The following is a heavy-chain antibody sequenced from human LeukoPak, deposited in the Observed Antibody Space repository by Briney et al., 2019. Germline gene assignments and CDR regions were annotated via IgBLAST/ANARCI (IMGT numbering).Heavy chain of an antibody. D-gene: IGHD1-14*01. CDR1: GYTFSSYY. Sequence: ASVKVSCKASGYTFSSYYMHWVRQAPGQGLEWMGWINPNSGGTNYAQKFQGRVTMTRDTSISTAYMELSRLRSDDTAVYYCARDFRIAGSYGMDVWGQGTTVTVSS. V-gene: IGHV1-2*02. CDR2: INPNSGGT. J-gene: IGHJ6*02. CDR3: ARDFRIAGSYGMDV.